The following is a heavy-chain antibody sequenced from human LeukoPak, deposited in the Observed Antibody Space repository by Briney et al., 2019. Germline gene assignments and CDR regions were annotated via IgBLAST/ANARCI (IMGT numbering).Heavy chain of an antibody. CDR1: GFNFDDYT. CDR3: VKDRVHIGVFGSGAFDN. CDR2: ISWDGSDS. Sequence: GGSLRLSCTASGFNFDDYTMLWVRQSPGKGLEWVSLISWDGSDSYYADYVKGRFTISRDNSKNSLYLQMNTLRTDDTAFYYCVKDRVHIGVFGSGAFDNWGRGTLVTVSS. D-gene: IGHD3-10*01. V-gene: IGHV3-43*01. J-gene: IGHJ4*02.